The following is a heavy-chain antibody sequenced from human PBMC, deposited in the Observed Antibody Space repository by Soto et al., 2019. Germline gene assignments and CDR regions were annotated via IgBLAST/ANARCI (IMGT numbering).Heavy chain of an antibody. CDR3: AKRAHITGYYYGMDL. D-gene: IGHD1-20*01. J-gene: IGHJ6*02. Sequence: QVQMVECGGGVVQPGRSLRLSCAASVFIFSSYGMHWVGQAPGNGMEWVALISYDGSDKYYADSVKGRFTISRDHSKNTLNLQMDSLTAHDTAVYYCAKRAHITGYYYGMDLWGQGTTVTVSS. CDR2: ISYDGSDK. CDR1: VFIFSSYG. V-gene: IGHV3-30*18.